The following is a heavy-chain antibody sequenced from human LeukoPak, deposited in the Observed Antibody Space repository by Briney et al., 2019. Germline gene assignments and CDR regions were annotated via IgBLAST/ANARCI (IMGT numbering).Heavy chain of an antibody. V-gene: IGHV6-1*01. Sequence: SQTLSLTCAISGDSVSSHKAAWNWIRQSPSRGLEWHGRTFYRSKWYREYAVSVKSRITINPDTSKNQFSLQLNSVTTDDTAVYYCTRDKGGYDPFDYWGQGTLVTVSS. CDR2: TFYRSKWYR. CDR1: GDSVSSHKAA. CDR3: TRDKGGYDPFDY. J-gene: IGHJ4*02. D-gene: IGHD5-12*01.